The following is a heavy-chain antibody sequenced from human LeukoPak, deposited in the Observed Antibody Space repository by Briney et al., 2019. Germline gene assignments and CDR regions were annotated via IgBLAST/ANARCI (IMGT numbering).Heavy chain of an antibody. V-gene: IGHV3-7*01. CDR3: AREAGYSSSWRYLYYFDY. D-gene: IGHD6-13*01. CDR1: GFTFSSYW. Sequence: GGSLRLSCAASGFTFSSYWMSWVRQAPGKGLEWVANIKQDGSEKYYVDSVKGRFTISRDNAKNSLYLQMNSLRAEDTAVYYCAREAGYSSSWRYLYYFDYWGQGTLVTVSS. CDR2: IKQDGSEK. J-gene: IGHJ4*02.